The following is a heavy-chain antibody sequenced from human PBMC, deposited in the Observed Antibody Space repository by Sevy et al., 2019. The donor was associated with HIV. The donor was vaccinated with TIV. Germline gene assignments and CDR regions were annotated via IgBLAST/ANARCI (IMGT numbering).Heavy chain of an antibody. CDR1: GDSVSSNSAA. V-gene: IGHV6-1*01. D-gene: IGHD6-13*01. Sequence: SQTLSLTCAISGDSVSSNSAAWNWIRQYPSRGIEWLGRTYYRSKWYNDYAVSVKSRITINPDTSRTQFSLQLNSVTPEATAVYYCARDVGSSRSWFDPWGQGTLVTVSS. CDR2: TYYRSKWYN. J-gene: IGHJ5*02. CDR3: ARDVGSSRSWFDP.